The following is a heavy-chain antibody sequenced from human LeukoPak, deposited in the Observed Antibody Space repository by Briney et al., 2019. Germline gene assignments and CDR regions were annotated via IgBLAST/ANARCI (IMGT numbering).Heavy chain of an antibody. D-gene: IGHD3-22*01. J-gene: IGHJ4*02. CDR2: INTDGSHT. CDR3: AGTYFYDSSGYYYIGK. V-gene: IGHV3-74*01. CDR1: GFTFSRYW. Sequence: GGSLRLSCAASGFTFSRYWMHWVRQAPGKGLVCVSRINTDGSHTTYAESVKGRFTISRDNAKNTLYLQMNSLRAEDTAVYYCAGTYFYDSSGYYYIGKWGQGTLVTVSS.